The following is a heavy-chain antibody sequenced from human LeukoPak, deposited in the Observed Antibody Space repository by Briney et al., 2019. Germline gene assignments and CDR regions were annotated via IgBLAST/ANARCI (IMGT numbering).Heavy chain of an antibody. CDR2: INHSGST. CDR1: GGSFSGYY. CDR3: ARFGPQVVINYYYYGMDV. J-gene: IGHJ6*02. V-gene: IGHV4-34*01. D-gene: IGHD3-22*01. Sequence: PSETLSLTCAVYGGSFSGYYWNWIRQPPGKGLEWTGEINHSGSTNYNPSLKSRVTISVDTSKNQFSLKLTSVTAADTAVYYCARFGPQVVINYYYYGMDVWGQGTTVTVSS.